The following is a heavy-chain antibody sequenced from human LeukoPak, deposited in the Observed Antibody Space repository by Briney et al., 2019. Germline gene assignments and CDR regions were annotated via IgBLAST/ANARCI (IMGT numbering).Heavy chain of an antibody. CDR3: ARGSWGPYYMDV. V-gene: IGHV3-23*01. D-gene: IGHD7-27*01. CDR1: GFTFSSYA. J-gene: IGHJ6*03. Sequence: QTGGSLRLSCAASGFTFSSYAMSWVRQAPGKGLEWVSAISGSGGSTYYADSVKGRFTISRDNSKNTLYLQMNSLRAEDTAVYYCARGSWGPYYMDVWGKGTTVTVSS. CDR2: ISGSGGST.